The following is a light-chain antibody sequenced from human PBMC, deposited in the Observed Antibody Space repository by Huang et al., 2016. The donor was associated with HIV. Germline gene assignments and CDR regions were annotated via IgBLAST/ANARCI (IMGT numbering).Light chain of an antibody. CDR1: ENIRKY. V-gene: IGKV1-39*01. J-gene: IGKJ1*01. CDR2: AAS. CDR3: QQSYNATRT. Sequence: DIQMTQSPSSLSAFVGDKVTITCRASENIRKYLNWYQQKPGKAPNLLLYAASSLQSGVPSRVSGSGTGTDFNLTINSLQPEDYATYFCQQSYNATRTFGQGTKVEIK.